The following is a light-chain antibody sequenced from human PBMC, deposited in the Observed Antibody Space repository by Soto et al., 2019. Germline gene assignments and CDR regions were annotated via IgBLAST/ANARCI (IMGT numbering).Light chain of an antibody. CDR1: QSVSSGF. Sequence: EIVLTQSPGTLSLSPGERATLSCRASQSVSSGFLAWYQQKPGQAPRLLIYGASTRATGTPDRISGSGSGTDFTLTISSLEPEDFAVYYCQQCGSSRRTFGQGTKVDIK. CDR3: QQCGSSRRT. J-gene: IGKJ1*01. V-gene: IGKV3-20*01. CDR2: GAS.